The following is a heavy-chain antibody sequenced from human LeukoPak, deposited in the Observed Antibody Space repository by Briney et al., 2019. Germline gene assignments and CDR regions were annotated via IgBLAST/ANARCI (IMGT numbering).Heavy chain of an antibody. V-gene: IGHV3-73*01. J-gene: IGHJ4*02. Sequence: RGSLRLSCAVSGLTSSGTAMHWVRQPSGKGLEWFGRIRSKANSYATAYAASVKGRFTISRDDSKNTAYLQMNSLKTEDTAVYYCTRLGTTGTTPDYWGQGTLVTVSS. CDR3: TRLGTTGTTPDY. CDR2: IRSKANSYAT. CDR1: GLTSSGTA. D-gene: IGHD1-1*01.